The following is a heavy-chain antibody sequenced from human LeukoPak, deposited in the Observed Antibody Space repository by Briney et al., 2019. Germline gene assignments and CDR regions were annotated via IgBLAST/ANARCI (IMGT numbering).Heavy chain of an antibody. J-gene: IGHJ3*02. CDR1: GGSISSGGYY. CDR2: IYSSGST. CDR3: ARAPSRDDGFDS. Sequence: SETLSLTCTVSGGSISSGGYYWSWIRQHPGKVLEWVGAIYSSGSTYYNPSLETLVTISVDTSKNQFSLKLRSVTAADTAVYYCARAPSRDDGFDSW. V-gene: IGHV4-31*01.